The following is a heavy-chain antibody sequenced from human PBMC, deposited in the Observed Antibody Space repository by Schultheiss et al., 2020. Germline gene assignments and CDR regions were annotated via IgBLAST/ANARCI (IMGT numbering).Heavy chain of an antibody. J-gene: IGHJ6*02. CDR1: GDSVSSNSAA. CDR3: ARGLKLVSVRVYYYYGMDV. CDR2: TYYRSKWYN. D-gene: IGHD1-1*01. Sequence: SQTLSLTCAISGDSVSSNSAAWNWIRQSPSRGLEWLGRTYYRSKWYNDYAVSVKSRITINPDTSKNQFSLKLSSMTAADTAVYYCARGLKLVSVRVYYYYGMDVWGQGTTVTVSS. V-gene: IGHV6-1*01.